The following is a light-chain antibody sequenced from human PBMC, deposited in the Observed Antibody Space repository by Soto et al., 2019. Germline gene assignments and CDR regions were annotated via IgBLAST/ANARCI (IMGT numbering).Light chain of an antibody. CDR2: EVS. CDR3: SSYTSSSSYV. Sequence: QSVLTQPASVSGSPGQSITISCTGTSSGVGGYNYVSWYQQHPGKAPKLMIYEVSNRPSGVSNRFSGSKTGNTASLTISGLQAEDEADYYCSSYTSSSSYVFGTGTKVIVL. V-gene: IGLV2-14*01. J-gene: IGLJ1*01. CDR1: SSGVGGYNY.